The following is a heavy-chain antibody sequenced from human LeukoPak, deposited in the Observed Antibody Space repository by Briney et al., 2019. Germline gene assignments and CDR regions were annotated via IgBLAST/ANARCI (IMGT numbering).Heavy chain of an antibody. V-gene: IGHV4-34*01. Sequence: SETLSLTCAFYGESLSVHYWSWIRQPPGAGLEWIGEISHTGGNKYSPSLKSRVTISIDTSKNQFSLRMNSVTAADTAVYYCARHLTIAGNVLTGFDIWGLGTMVTVSS. J-gene: IGHJ3*02. CDR2: ISHTGGN. CDR3: ARHLTIAGNVLTGFDI. D-gene: IGHD3-22*01. CDR1: GESLSVHY.